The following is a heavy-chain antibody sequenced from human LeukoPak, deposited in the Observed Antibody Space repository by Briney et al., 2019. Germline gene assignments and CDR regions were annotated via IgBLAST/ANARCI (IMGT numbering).Heavy chain of an antibody. V-gene: IGHV1-2*02. D-gene: IGHD6-19*01. CDR1: GYTFTVCY. CDR3: ASGSSLDGSSGWPTHYY. Sequence: ASVTVSCTASGYTFTVCYMHWVRQAPGQGLEWMGWINPNSGGTHYAQKFQGRVTMTRDTSISTAYMELSSLRSDDTAVYYCASGSSLDGSSGWPTHYYWGQGALVTVSS. J-gene: IGHJ4*02. CDR2: INPNSGGT.